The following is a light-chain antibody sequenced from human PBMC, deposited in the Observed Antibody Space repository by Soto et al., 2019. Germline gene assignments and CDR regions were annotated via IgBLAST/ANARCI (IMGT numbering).Light chain of an antibody. CDR2: GAS. J-gene: IGKJ2*01. V-gene: IGKV3D-7*01. Sequence: SSLPLFLEECRSLSSPSSQSISSSYLAWYQQKPGQAPRLLIYGASSRATGIPDRFSGSGSGTEFTLTISSLQPDDFASYYCQHHINYPYTLGPGTKVDIK. CDR3: QHHINYPYT. CDR1: QSISSSY.